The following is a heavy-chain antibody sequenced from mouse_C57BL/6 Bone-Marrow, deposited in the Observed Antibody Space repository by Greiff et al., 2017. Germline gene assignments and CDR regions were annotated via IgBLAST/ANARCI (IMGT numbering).Heavy chain of an antibody. J-gene: IGHJ2*01. V-gene: IGHV1-47*01. CDR2: FNPYNDDT. Sequence: VQLQESGAVLVKPGASVKMSCKASGYTFTTYPIEWVKQNPGKSLEWIGNFNPYNDDTKYNEKFKGKATLTVDKSSSTVYLQLSRLTSDDSAVYDCARKRMGIYFDYWGQGTTLTVSS. CDR1: GYTFTTYP. CDR3: ARKRMGIYFDY.